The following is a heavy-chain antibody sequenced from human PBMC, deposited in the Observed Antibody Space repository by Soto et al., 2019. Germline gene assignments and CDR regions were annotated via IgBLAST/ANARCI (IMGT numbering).Heavy chain of an antibody. D-gene: IGHD2-21*01. CDR2: INPSGGDT. CDR1: GYTFTSHY. V-gene: IGHV1-46*01. CDR3: ARGGCGGECSFDY. Sequence: QVQLVQSGAEVKKPGASVKVSCKASGYTFTSHYIHWVRQAPGQGLEWMGIINPSGGDTTYAQQFQGRVTMTRDTSTRTVYMELSSLRSEDTAVYYCARGGCGGECSFDYWGQGTLFTVSS. J-gene: IGHJ4*02.